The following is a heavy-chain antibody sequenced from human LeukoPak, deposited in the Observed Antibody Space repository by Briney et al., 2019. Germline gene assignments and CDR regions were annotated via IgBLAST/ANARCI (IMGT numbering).Heavy chain of an antibody. CDR1: GFTFDDYA. Sequence: GGSLRLSCAASGFTFDDYAMHWVLQAPGKGLEWVSGISWNSGSIGYADSVKGRFTISRDNAKNSLYLQMNSLRAEDTALYYCARGHYDILTGYLDYWGQGTLVTVSS. J-gene: IGHJ4*02. CDR2: ISWNSGSI. D-gene: IGHD3-9*01. CDR3: ARGHYDILTGYLDY. V-gene: IGHV3-9*01.